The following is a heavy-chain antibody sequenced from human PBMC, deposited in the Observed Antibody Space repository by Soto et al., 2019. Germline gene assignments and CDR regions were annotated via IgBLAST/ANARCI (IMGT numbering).Heavy chain of an antibody. CDR2: ISGSGGST. J-gene: IGHJ6*02. CDR3: AKDLFGSLGATDPYYYYGMDV. D-gene: IGHD1-26*01. Sequence: GGSLRLSCAASGFTFSSYAMSWVRQAPGKGLEWVSAISGSGGSTYYADSVKGRFTISRDNSKNTLYLQMNSLRAEDTAVYYCAKDLFGSLGATDPYYYYGMDVWGQGTTVTVSS. V-gene: IGHV3-23*01. CDR1: GFTFSSYA.